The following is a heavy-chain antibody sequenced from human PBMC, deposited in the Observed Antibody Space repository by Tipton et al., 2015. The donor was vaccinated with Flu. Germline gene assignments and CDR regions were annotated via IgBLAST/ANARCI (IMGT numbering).Heavy chain of an antibody. Sequence: TLSLTCTVSGYSISSGYYWGWIRQPPGKGLEWIGYIYYSGSTNYNPSLKSRVTISVDTSKNQFSLKLSSVTAADTAVYYCARYSGYANIAGWFDPWGQGTLVTVSS. CDR1: GYSISSGYY. V-gene: IGHV4-38-2*02. CDR3: ARYSGYANIAGWFDP. CDR2: IYYSGST. D-gene: IGHD5-12*01. J-gene: IGHJ5*02.